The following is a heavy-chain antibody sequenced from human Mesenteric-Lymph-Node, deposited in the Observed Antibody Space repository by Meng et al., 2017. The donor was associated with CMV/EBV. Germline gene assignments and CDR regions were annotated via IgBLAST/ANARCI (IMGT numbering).Heavy chain of an antibody. CDR3: ASGGLATELDY. V-gene: IGHV3-7*01. J-gene: IGHJ4*02. D-gene: IGHD1-1*01. CDR1: GFTFSSYW. CDR2: IKQDGSEK. Sequence: GESLKISCAASGFTFSSYWMSWVRQAPGKGLEWVANIKQDGSEKYYVDSVKGRFTISRDNAKNSLYLQMNSLRAEDTAVYYCASGGLATELDYWGQGTLVTVSS.